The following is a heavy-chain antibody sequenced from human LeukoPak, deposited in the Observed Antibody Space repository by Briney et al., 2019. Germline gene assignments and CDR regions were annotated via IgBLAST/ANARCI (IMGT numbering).Heavy chain of an antibody. V-gene: IGHV3-30*18. CDR3: AKNGPLLGYCSGGTCNWFDP. CDR2: ISYDGSNK. CDR1: GFTFSSYG. J-gene: IGHJ5*02. D-gene: IGHD2-15*01. Sequence: GGSLRLSCAASGFTFSSYGMHWVRQAPGKGLEWVAVISYDGSNKYYADSVKGRFTISRDNPKNTLYLQMNSLRAEDTAVYYCAKNGPLLGYCSGGTCNWFDPWGQGTLVTVSS.